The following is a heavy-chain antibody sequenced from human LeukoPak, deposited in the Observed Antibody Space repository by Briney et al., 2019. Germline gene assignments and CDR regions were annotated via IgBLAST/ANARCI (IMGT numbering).Heavy chain of an antibody. J-gene: IGHJ4*02. V-gene: IGHV4-61*08. CDR1: GGSISSGGYY. Sequence: SETLSLTCTVSGGSISSGGYYWSWIRQHPGKGLEWIGYIYYSGSTYYSPSLKSRVTISLDTSKNQFSLNLSSVTAADMAVYYCARFYYDILTGHRYFDYWGQGTLVTVSS. CDR3: ARFYYDILTGHRYFDY. D-gene: IGHD3-9*01. CDR2: IYYSGST.